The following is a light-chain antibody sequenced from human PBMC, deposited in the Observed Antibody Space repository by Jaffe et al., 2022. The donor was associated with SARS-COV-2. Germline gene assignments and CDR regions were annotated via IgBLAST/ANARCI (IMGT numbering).Light chain of an antibody. Sequence: EIVLTQSPATLSVSPGETATLSCRASQNIKTNLAWYQVTPGQAPRLLIYASSTRATGVPIRFSGSGSGTEFTLTISSLQSEDFAVYYCQQYNDWPPEYTFGQGTRLDIK. CDR2: ASS. CDR3: QQYNDWPPEYT. J-gene: IGKJ2*01. V-gene: IGKV3-15*01. CDR1: QNIKTN.